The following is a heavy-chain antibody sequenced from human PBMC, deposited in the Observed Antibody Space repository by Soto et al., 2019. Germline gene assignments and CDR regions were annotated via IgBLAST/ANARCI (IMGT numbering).Heavy chain of an antibody. V-gene: IGHV1-18*04. CDR2: ISAYNGNT. D-gene: IGHD2-15*01. Sequence: QVQLVQSGAEVKKPGASVKVSCKASGYTFTSYGISWVRQAPGQGLEWMGWISAYNGNTNYAQKLQGRVTMTTDTSTSTAQMELRSLRSDDTAVYYCARVRSCSGGSCYSMRPYYFDYWGQGTLVTVSS. CDR3: ARVRSCSGGSCYSMRPYYFDY. J-gene: IGHJ4*02. CDR1: GYTFTSYG.